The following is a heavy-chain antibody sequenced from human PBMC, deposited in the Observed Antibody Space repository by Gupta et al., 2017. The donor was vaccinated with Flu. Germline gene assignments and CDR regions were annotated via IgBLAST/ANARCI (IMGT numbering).Heavy chain of an antibody. V-gene: IGHV4-39*01. CDR1: GVSMSTNSYY. J-gene: IGHJ4*02. CDR3: ARHRGEWQHFDY. D-gene: IGHD3-10*01. CDR2: IYYSGDS. Sequence: QVQLQESGPGLVKASETLSLRCAVSGVSMSTNSYYWAWIRQSPGRGLEWIGSIYYSGDSFYNPSLMSRLTMSIDAPKNEFSLTLSAVTVADTAVYYCARHRGEWQHFDYWGLGSLVTVSS.